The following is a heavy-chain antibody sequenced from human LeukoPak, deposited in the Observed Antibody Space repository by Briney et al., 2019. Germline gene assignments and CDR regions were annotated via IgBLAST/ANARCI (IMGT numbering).Heavy chain of an antibody. D-gene: IGHD1-26*01. CDR1: GFTFSNYW. Sequence: GGSLRLSCAASGFTFSNYWMHWVRQAPGKGRVWVARINSDGINTSYADSVKGRFTISRDNAKNSLYLQMNSLRVEDTAVYYCARDRYSGSYPLDYWGQGTLVTVSS. CDR3: ARDRYSGSYPLDY. V-gene: IGHV3-74*01. J-gene: IGHJ4*02. CDR2: INSDGINT.